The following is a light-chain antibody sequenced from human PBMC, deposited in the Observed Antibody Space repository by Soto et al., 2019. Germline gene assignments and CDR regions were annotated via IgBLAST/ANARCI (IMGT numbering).Light chain of an antibody. CDR1: SGSIASNY. CDR2: END. V-gene: IGLV6-57*03. Sequence: NFMLTQPHSVSESPGKTITFSCTRSSGSIASNYVQWYQQRPGSGPTTVIYENDQRPSGLPDRFSGSIDSSSNSASLTISGLKTEDEADYYCQSCDSSNLWVFGGGTKLTVL. CDR3: QSCDSSNLWV. J-gene: IGLJ3*02.